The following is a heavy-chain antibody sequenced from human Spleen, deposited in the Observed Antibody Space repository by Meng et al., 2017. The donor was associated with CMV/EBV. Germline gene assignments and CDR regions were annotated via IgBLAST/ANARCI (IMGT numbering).Heavy chain of an antibody. Sequence: GESLKISCAASGFTFSSYAMSWVRQAPGKGLEWVSAISGSGGSTYYADSVKGRFTISRDNSKNTLYLQMNSLRAEDTAVYCCAKGSVMVANSEYDYWGQGTLVTVSS. CDR1: GFTFSSYA. CDR3: AKGSVMVANSEYDY. D-gene: IGHD4/OR15-4a*01. V-gene: IGHV3-23*01. J-gene: IGHJ4*02. CDR2: ISGSGGST.